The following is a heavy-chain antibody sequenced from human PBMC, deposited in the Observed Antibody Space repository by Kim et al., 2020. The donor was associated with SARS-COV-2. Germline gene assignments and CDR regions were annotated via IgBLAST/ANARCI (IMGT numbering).Heavy chain of an antibody. V-gene: IGHV1-69*13. CDR2: IIPIFGTA. Sequence: SVKVSCKASGGTFSSYAISWVRQAPGQGLEWMGGIIPIFGTANYAQKFQGRVTITADESTSTAYMELSSLRSEDTAVYYCAREGLRSTYDILTGYYLDYWGQGTLVTVSS. CDR1: GGTFSSYA. J-gene: IGHJ4*02. CDR3: AREGLRSTYDILTGYYLDY. D-gene: IGHD3-9*01.